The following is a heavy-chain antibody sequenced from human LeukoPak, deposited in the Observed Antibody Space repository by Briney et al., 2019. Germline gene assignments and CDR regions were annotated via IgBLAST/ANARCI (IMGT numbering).Heavy chain of an antibody. J-gene: IGHJ4*02. CDR1: GYTFTGYY. CDR3: ASSVPVGSDSSGYGVRY. V-gene: IGHV1-2*02. CDR2: VNPNSGGT. Sequence: ASVKVSCKASGYTFTGYYMHWVRQAPGQGLEWMGWVNPNSGGTNYAQKFQGRVTMTRDTSISTAYMELSRLRSEDTAVYYCASSVPVGSDSSGYGVRYWGQGTLVTVSS. D-gene: IGHD3-22*01.